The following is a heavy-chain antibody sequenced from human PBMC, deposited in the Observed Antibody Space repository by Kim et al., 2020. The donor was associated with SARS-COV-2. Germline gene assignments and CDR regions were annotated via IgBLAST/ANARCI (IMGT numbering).Heavy chain of an antibody. CDR3: ARDRRMELWFGHDAFDI. J-gene: IGHJ3*02. CDR1: GYTFTSYG. Sequence: ASVKVSCKASGYTFTSYGISWVRQAPGQGLEWMGWISAYNGNTNYAQKLQGRVTMTTDTSTSTAYMELRSLRSDDTAVYYCARDRRMELWFGHDAFDIWGQGTMVTVSS. V-gene: IGHV1-18*04. CDR2: ISAYNGNT. D-gene: IGHD3-10*01.